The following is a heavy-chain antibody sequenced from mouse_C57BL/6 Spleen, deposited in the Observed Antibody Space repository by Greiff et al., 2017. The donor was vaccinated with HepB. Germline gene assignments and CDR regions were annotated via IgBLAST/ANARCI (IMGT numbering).Heavy chain of an antibody. V-gene: IGHV1-47*01. CDR3: ARGAVYSNWCFDV. D-gene: IGHD2-5*01. J-gene: IGHJ1*03. Sequence: VQLQQPGAELVKPGASVKMSCKASGYTFTTYPIEWMKQNHGESLEWIGNFHPYNDDTKYNEKFKGKATLTVEKSSSTVYLELSRLTSDDSAVYYCARGAVYSNWCFDVWGTGTTVTVSS. CDR2: FHPYNDDT. CDR1: GYTFTTYP.